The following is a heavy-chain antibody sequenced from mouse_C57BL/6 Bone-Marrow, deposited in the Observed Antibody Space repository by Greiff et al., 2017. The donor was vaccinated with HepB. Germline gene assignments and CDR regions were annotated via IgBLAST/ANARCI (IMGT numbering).Heavy chain of an antibody. D-gene: IGHD1-1*02. CDR2: FYPGSGSI. CDR3: AKHEDGGGYPDY. J-gene: IGHJ2*01. CDR1: GYTFTEYT. Sequence: QVQLQQSGAELVKPGASVKLSCKASGYTFTEYTIHWVKQRSGQGLEWIGWFYPGSGSIKYNEKFKDKATLTADKSSSTVYMELSRLTSEDAAVYVCAKHEDGGGYPDYWGQGTTLTVSS. V-gene: IGHV1-62-2*01.